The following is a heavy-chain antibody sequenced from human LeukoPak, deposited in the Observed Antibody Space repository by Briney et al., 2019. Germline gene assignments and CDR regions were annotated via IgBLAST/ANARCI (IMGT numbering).Heavy chain of an antibody. Sequence: PGGSLRLSCAASGFTFSRNSMNWVRQAPGKGLEWVSYISSSGSTIYYADSVKGRFTISRDNAKNSLYLQMDSLRVEDTAFYYCARDLAYSRLDYWGQGMLVTVSS. CDR1: GFTFSRNS. D-gene: IGHD5-18*01. V-gene: IGHV3-48*04. CDR2: ISSSGSTI. J-gene: IGHJ4*02. CDR3: ARDLAYSRLDY.